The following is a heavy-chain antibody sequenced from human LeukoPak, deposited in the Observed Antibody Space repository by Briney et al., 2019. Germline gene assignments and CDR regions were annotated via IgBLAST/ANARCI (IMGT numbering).Heavy chain of an antibody. CDR2: IYHSGST. D-gene: IGHD3-10*01. V-gene: IGHV4-38-2*01. Sequence: SETLSLTCAVSGYSISSGYYWGWIRQPPGKGLEWIGSIYHSGSTYYNPSLKSRVTISVDTSKNQFSLKLSFVTAADTAVYYCARGRMVRGVIIWGQGTLVTVSS. CDR3: ARGRMVRGVII. CDR1: GYSISSGYY. J-gene: IGHJ4*02.